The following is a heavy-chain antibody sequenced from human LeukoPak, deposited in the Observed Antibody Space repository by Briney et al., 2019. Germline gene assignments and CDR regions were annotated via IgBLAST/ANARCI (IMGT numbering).Heavy chain of an antibody. V-gene: IGHV3-23*01. CDR1: GFTFSSYA. Sequence: GGSLRLSCAASGFTFSSYAMSWVRQAPGKGLEWVSAISGSGGSTYYADSVKGRFTISRDNSKNTLYLQMNSLRAEDTAVYYCAKERERYYDSPPFDGMDVWGQGTTVTVSS. J-gene: IGHJ6*02. CDR3: AKERERYYDSPPFDGMDV. D-gene: IGHD3-22*01. CDR2: ISGSGGST.